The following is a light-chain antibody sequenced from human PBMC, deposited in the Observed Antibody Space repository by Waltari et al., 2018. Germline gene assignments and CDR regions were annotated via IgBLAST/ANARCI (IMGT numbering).Light chain of an antibody. J-gene: IGKJ1*01. CDR1: QSVSSSY. CDR2: GTS. Sequence: LLTQSPGTLALSPGESATLSCRASQSVSSSYLAWYQQKPGQPPRLLIYGTSSRATGIPDRFSGSGSGTEFTLTISRLEPEDFAVYYCQQYRGSPPWTFGQGSKVEIK. CDR3: QQYRGSPPWT. V-gene: IGKV3-20*01.